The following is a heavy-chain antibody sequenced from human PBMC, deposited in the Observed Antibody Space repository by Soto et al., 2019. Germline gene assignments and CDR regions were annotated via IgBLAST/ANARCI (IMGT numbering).Heavy chain of an antibody. D-gene: IGHD1-26*01. V-gene: IGHV3-23*01. CDR1: GFTFSSYA. CDR3: AKLGTMGVFDN. CDR2: ITFRGDYT. Sequence: EVHLLESGGGLVQPGGSLRLSCAASGFTFSSYAMSWVRQAPGKGLEWLASITFRGDYTYYADSAKGRFTLSRDNSRNRLDLQMDSLKVEDTALYYCAKLGTMGVFDNWGQGTLLTVSS. J-gene: IGHJ4*02.